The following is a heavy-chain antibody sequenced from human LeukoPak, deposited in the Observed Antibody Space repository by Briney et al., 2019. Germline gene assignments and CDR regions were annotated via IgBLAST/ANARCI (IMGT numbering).Heavy chain of an antibody. Sequence: TGGSLRLSCAASGFTVSTNCMTWVRQAPGKGLEWVSTIYSGGTTYYADSAMGRFTISRHNSRNTLYLQMNSLRAEDTAVYYCARVDTVMAYYFDLWGQGTLVTVSS. CDR2: IYSGGTT. J-gene: IGHJ4*02. CDR1: GFTVSTNC. CDR3: ARVDTVMAYYFDL. V-gene: IGHV3-53*04. D-gene: IGHD5-18*01.